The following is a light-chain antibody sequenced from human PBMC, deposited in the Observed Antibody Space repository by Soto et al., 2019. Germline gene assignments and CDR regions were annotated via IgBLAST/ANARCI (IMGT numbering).Light chain of an antibody. Sequence: QSALTQPASVSGSPGQSITISCTGTSSDIGTYNLVSWYQHYPGKAPKLMIYEGIKRPSGVSNRFSGSKSGNTAFLTISGFQAEDEADYYCCSYAGSGTDNYVFGSGTKLTVL. CDR2: EGI. CDR3: CSYAGSGTDNYV. V-gene: IGLV2-23*01. CDR1: SSDIGTYNL. J-gene: IGLJ1*01.